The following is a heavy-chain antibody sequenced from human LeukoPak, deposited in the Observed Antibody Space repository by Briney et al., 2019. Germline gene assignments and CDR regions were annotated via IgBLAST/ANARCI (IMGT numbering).Heavy chain of an antibody. Sequence: PGGSLRLSCAASGFTFSSYTMHWIRQAPGKGLEWVSSISGSNSYIFYADSVKGRFTISRDNAKNSLYLQMSSLRAEDTAVYYCARDFYSSSWYWFDPWGQGTLVTVSS. CDR2: ISGSNSYI. V-gene: IGHV3-21*01. J-gene: IGHJ5*02. CDR3: ARDFYSSSWYWFDP. D-gene: IGHD6-13*01. CDR1: GFTFSSYT.